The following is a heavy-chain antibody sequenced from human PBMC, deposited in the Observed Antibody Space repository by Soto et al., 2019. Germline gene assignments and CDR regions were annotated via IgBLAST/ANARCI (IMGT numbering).Heavy chain of an antibody. D-gene: IGHD3-3*02. CDR1: GFTFSSYS. Sequence: GGSLRLSCAASGFTFSSYSMNWVRQAPGKGLEWVSYISSSSGTIYYADSVKGRFTISRDNAKNSLYLQMNSLRAEDTAVYYCAREISRIFRTAGRFLDYWGQGTLVTVSS. V-gene: IGHV3-48*01. CDR3: AREISRIFRTAGRFLDY. J-gene: IGHJ4*02. CDR2: ISSSSGTI.